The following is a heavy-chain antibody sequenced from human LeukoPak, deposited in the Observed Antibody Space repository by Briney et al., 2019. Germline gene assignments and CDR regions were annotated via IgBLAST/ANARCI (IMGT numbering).Heavy chain of an antibody. Sequence: GESLSLSCAASGFTFSSYALSWVRQPPGKGLELVSAISGSCGSTYYSDPVKGRFTIFRDNSKNTLYLQMNSLRAEDTAVYYCAKDQGPSDAFDIWGQGTMVTVSS. CDR2: ISGSCGST. CDR1: GFTFSSYA. J-gene: IGHJ3*02. V-gene: IGHV3-23*01. CDR3: AKDQGPSDAFDI.